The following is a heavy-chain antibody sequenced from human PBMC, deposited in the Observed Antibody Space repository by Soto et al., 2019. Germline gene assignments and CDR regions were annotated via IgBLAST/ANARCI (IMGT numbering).Heavy chain of an antibody. Sequence: GASGKVSWKASGGSFSSYAISWVRQAPGQGLEWMGGIIPIFGTANYAQKFQGRVTITADESTSTAYMELSSLRSGDTAGDYCAGAFGVEVISYGYGRYSYYGMDVWGQGTTVTVSS. CDR3: AGAFGVEVISYGYGRYSYYGMDV. J-gene: IGHJ6*02. V-gene: IGHV1-69*13. CDR2: IIPIFGTA. D-gene: IGHD5-18*01. CDR1: GGSFSSYA.